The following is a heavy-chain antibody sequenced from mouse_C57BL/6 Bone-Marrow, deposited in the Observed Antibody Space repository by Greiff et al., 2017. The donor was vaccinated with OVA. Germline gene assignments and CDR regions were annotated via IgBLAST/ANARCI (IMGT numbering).Heavy chain of an antibody. CDR2: IHPNSGST. CDR1: GYTFTSYW. V-gene: IGHV1-64*01. Sequence: VKLQQPGAELVKPGASVKLSCKASGYTFTSYWMHWVKQRPGQGLEWIGMIHPNSGSTNYNEKFKSKATLTVDKSSSTAYMQLSSLTSEDSAVYYCARDGSSYWYFDGWGTGTTVTVSS. D-gene: IGHD1-1*01. CDR3: ARDGSSYWYFDG. J-gene: IGHJ1*03.